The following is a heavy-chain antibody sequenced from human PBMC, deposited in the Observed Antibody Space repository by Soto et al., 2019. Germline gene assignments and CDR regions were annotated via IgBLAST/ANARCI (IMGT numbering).Heavy chain of an antibody. Sequence: GASVKVSFKASGYTFTSYGISWLRQAPGQGLEWMGWISAYNGNTNYAQKLQGRVTMTTDTSTSTAYMELRSLRSDDTAVYYCARDRGYSGSYYPIYYYYYGMDVWGQGTTVTVSS. CDR3: ARDRGYSGSYYPIYYYYYGMDV. J-gene: IGHJ6*02. D-gene: IGHD1-26*01. CDR2: ISAYNGNT. CDR1: GYTFTSYG. V-gene: IGHV1-18*01.